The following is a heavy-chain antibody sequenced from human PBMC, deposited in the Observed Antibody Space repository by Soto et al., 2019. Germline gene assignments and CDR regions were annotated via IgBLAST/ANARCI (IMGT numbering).Heavy chain of an antibody. J-gene: IGHJ4*02. CDR2: IWFDGSKK. CDR3: ARDVVALDY. Sequence: TGGSLRLSCAASGFTFSSNGMHWVRQSPGKGLEWVAVIWFDGSKKYYADSVKGRFTISRDNSKNTLYLQMNSLRADDTAVYYCARDVVALDYWGQGTLVTVSS. CDR1: GFTFSSNG. D-gene: IGHD2-15*01. V-gene: IGHV3-33*01.